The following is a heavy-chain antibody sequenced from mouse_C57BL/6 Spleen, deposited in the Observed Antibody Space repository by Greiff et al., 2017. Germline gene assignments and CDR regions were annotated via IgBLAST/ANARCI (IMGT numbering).Heavy chain of an antibody. CDR3: ARAGPITTVVAKGDY. D-gene: IGHD1-1*01. V-gene: IGHV1-81*01. CDR2: IYPRSGNT. J-gene: IGHJ2*01. Sequence: QVQLKESGAELARPGASVKLSCKASGYTFTSYGISWVKQRTGQGLEWIGEIYPRSGNTYYNEKFKGKATLTADKSSSTAYMELRSLTSEDSAVYFCARAGPITTVVAKGDYWGQGTTLTVSS. CDR1: GYTFTSYG.